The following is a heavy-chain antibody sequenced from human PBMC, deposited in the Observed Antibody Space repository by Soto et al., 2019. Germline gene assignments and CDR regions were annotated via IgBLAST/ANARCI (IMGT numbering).Heavy chain of an antibody. CDR3: ARVNSAYDFDY. CDR2: INSDGNSA. V-gene: IGHV3-74*01. Sequence: GGALRLSCAASGFTFSNYWMHWVRQAPGKGLVWVSRINSDGNSASYADSVKGRFTISRDNAKNTLYLQMNSLTAEDTAVYYCARVNSAYDFDYWGQGTLVTVSS. CDR1: GFTFSNYW. D-gene: IGHD5-12*01. J-gene: IGHJ4*02.